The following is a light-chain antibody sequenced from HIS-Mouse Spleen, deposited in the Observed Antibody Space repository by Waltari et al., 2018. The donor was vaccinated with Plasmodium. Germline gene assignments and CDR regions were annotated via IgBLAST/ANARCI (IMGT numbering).Light chain of an antibody. V-gene: IGKV1-39*01. CDR2: AAS. CDR3: QQSYSTPPT. Sequence: DIQMTQSPSSLSASVGHRVTITCRASQSISSYLNWYQQKPGKAPKILIYAASSLQSGVPSRFSGSGSGTDFTLTISSLQPEDFATYYCQQSYSTPPTFGQGTKVEIK. CDR1: QSISSY. J-gene: IGKJ1*01.